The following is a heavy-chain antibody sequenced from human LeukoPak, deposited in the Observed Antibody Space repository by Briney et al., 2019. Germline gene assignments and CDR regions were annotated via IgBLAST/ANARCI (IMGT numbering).Heavy chain of an antibody. CDR2: IYYSGST. Sequence: SEALSLTCTVSGGSLSSYYWSWIRQPPGKGLEWIGYIYYSGSTNYNPSLKSRVTISVDKSKNQFSLKLSSVTAADTAVYYCARTTEAHSWRTRYYDYYMDVWGKGTTVTVSS. CDR3: ARTTEAHSWRTRYYDYYMDV. CDR1: GGSLSSYY. V-gene: IGHV4-59*01. J-gene: IGHJ6*03. D-gene: IGHD6-13*01.